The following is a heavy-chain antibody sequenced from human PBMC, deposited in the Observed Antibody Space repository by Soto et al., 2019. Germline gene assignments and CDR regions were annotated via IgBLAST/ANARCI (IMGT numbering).Heavy chain of an antibody. D-gene: IGHD3-16*01. J-gene: IGHJ6*02. CDR3: ARGDGGRSNHYSYGLDV. V-gene: IGHV3-33*01. Sequence: QVQLVESGGGVVQPGRSLRLSCAASGFTFSSYGMHWVRQAPGKGLEWVALIWYDRSNTYHADSVKGRFTISRDNLKNTLYLQMNSLRAEDTAVYYCARGDGGRSNHYSYGLDVWGLGTTVTVSS. CDR2: IWYDRSNT. CDR1: GFTFSSYG.